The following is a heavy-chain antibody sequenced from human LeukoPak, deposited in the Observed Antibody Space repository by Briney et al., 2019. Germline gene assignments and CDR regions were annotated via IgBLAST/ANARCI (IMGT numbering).Heavy chain of an antibody. CDR3: ARLKSMVYGFDY. Sequence: SSETLSLTCTVSGGSISSSSYFWGWIRQPPGKGLEWIGSISFTGSTYYNSSLKSRVTVSVDTSKNQFSLKLSSVTAADTAVYYCARLKSMVYGFDYWGQGTLVTVSS. D-gene: IGHD2-8*01. J-gene: IGHJ4*02. V-gene: IGHV4-39*01. CDR1: GGSISSSSYF. CDR2: ISFTGST.